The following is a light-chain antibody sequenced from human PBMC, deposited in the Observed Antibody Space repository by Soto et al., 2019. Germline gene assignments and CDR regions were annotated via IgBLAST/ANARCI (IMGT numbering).Light chain of an antibody. J-gene: IGKJ2*01. CDR3: QQRSDWPPYT. V-gene: IGKV3-11*01. CDR2: DAS. CDR1: QRGNTY. Sequence: EIVLTQSPATLSLSPWERATRSCRASQRGNTYLGWYQQKPGQAPRLLIYDASNRATGIPARFSGSGSGTDFTLTISSLEPEAFAVYYCQQRSDWPPYTFGQGTKLDIK.